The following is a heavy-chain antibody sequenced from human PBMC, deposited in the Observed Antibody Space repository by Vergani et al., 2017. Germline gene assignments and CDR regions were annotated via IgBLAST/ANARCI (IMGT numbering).Heavy chain of an antibody. CDR1: GFTFSSYW. CDR2: IKQDGSEK. CDR3: AREGNYVPYDAFDI. V-gene: IGHV3-7*01. J-gene: IGHJ3*02. D-gene: IGHD3-16*01. Sequence: EVQLVESGGGLVQPGGSLRLSCAASGFTFSSYWMSWVRQAPGKGLEWVANIKQDGSEKYYVDSVKGRFTISRDNAKNSLYLQMNSLRAEDTAVYYCAREGNYVPYDAFDIWGQGTMVTVSS.